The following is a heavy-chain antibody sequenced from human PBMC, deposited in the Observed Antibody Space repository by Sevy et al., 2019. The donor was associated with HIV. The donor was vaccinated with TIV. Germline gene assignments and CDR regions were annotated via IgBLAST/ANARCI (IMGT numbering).Heavy chain of an antibody. CDR1: GFTFSNFG. V-gene: IGHV3-30*02. Sequence: GGSLRLSCTASGFTFSNFGMNWVRQVPGKGLEWVTFIRYDGSDKYYADSVKGRFTISRDNSKNTLYLQMDSLRAEDTAIYYCAKDLAGPGRRYFDYWGQGTLVTVSS. D-gene: IGHD6-13*01. CDR3: AKDLAGPGRRYFDY. J-gene: IGHJ4*02. CDR2: IRYDGSDK.